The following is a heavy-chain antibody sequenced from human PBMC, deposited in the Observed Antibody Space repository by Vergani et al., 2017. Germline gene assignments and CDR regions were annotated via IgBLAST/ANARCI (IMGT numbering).Heavy chain of an antibody. D-gene: IGHD2-15*01. CDR2: ISGTAGSP. J-gene: IGHJ1*01. Sequence: EVKVLESGGGLVQPGGSLRLSCAGSGFPYNQYGMSWVRQAPGRGLDWVSSISGTAGSPMYAESVTGRFTGSRDNSKNTVYLQMNDLRFDATAVYYCVNHSSIHSRRGDLHHWGQGTLVTVSS. V-gene: IGHV3-23*01. CDR1: GFPYNQYG. CDR3: VNHSSIHSRRGDLHH.